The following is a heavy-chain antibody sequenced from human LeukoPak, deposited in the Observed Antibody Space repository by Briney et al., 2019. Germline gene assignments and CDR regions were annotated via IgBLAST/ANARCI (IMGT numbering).Heavy chain of an antibody. CDR1: GDSIRSSSYY. J-gene: IGHJ1*01. CDR3: ARRRYYDSSGYLD. V-gene: IGHV4-39*01. Sequence: PSETLSLNCTVSGDSIRSSSYYWHWIRQPLGKGLEWIGTIYYSGRTYYNPSLKSRATISIDTSKNQFSLKLTSVTAADTAVYYCARRRYYDSSGYLDWGQGTLLTVSS. D-gene: IGHD3-22*01. CDR2: IYYSGRT.